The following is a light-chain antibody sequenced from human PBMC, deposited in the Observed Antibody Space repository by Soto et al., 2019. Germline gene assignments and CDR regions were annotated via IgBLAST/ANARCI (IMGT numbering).Light chain of an antibody. CDR2: YVS. Sequence: QSVLTQPRSVSGSPGQSVTISCTGTSSDVGAYNVVSWYQQRPGEAPKLIIYYVSQRPSGVPVRFSDSKSGNTASLTISGLQADDEADYYCCSRGASFNWVFGGGTKLTVL. CDR1: SSDVGAYNV. CDR3: CSRGASFNWV. V-gene: IGLV2-11*01. J-gene: IGLJ3*02.